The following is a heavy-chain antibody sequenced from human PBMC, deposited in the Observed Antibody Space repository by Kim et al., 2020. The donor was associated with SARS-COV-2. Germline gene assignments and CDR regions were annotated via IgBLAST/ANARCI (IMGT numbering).Heavy chain of an antibody. Sequence: SETLSLTCAVYGGSFSGYYWSWIRQPPGKGLEWIGEINHSGSTNYNPSLKSRVTISVDTSKNQFSLKLSSVTAADTAVYYCARKSRRTAGLIAFDIWGQGTMVTVSS. D-gene: IGHD3-16*01. CDR3: ARKSRRTAGLIAFDI. CDR2: INHSGST. J-gene: IGHJ3*02. CDR1: GGSFSGYY. V-gene: IGHV4-34*01.